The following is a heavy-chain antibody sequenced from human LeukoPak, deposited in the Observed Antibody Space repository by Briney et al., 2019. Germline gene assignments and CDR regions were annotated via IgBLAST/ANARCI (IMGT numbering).Heavy chain of an antibody. D-gene: IGHD3-10*01. CDR3: ARGVYYYAPFDP. V-gene: IGHV3-21*01. Sequence: GGSLRLSCAASGFTFSSYSMNWVRQAPGKGLEWVSSISSSSSYIYYADSVKGRFTISRDNAKNSLYLQMNSLRADDTAVYYCARGVYYYAPFDPWGQGTLVTVSS. CDR2: ISSSSSYI. CDR1: GFTFSSYS. J-gene: IGHJ5*02.